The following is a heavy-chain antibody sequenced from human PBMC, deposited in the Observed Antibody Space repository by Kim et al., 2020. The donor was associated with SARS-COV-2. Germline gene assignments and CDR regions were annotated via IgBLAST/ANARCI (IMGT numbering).Heavy chain of an antibody. CDR3: ARAGGYCSSTSCYFGHYYYGMDV. Sequence: ASVKVSCKASGYTFTSYAMHWVRQAPGQRLEWMGWINAGNGNTKYSQKFQGRVTITRDTSASTAYMELSSLRSEDTAVYYCARAGGYCSSTSCYFGHYYYGMDVWGQGTTVTVSS. CDR2: INAGNGNT. CDR1: GYTFTSYA. D-gene: IGHD2-2*01. J-gene: IGHJ6*02. V-gene: IGHV1-3*01.